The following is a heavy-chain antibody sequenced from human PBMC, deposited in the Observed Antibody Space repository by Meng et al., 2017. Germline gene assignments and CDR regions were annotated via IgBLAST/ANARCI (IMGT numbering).Heavy chain of an antibody. CDR3: ARRSVLLWFGELFLN. CDR2: IYHSGST. CDR1: GGSISSSNW. Sequence: VPLPESGPGRVKPSGTLSPTCAVSGGSISSSNWLSWVRQPPGKGLEWIGEIYHSGSTNYNPSLKSRVTISVDKSKNQFSLKLSSVTAADTAVYYCARRSVLLWFGELFLNWGQGTLVTVSS. J-gene: IGHJ4*02. D-gene: IGHD3-10*01. V-gene: IGHV4-4*02.